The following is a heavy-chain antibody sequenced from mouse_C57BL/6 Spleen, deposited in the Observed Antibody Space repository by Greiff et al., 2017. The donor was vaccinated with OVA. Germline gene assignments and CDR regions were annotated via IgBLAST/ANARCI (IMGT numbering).Heavy chain of an antibody. V-gene: IGHV1-55*01. Sequence: VQLQQPGAELVKPGASVKMSCKASGYTFTSYWITWVKQRPGQGLEWIGDIYPGSGSTNYNEKFKSKATLTVDTSSSTAYMQLSSLTSEDSAVYYCARSPYYYGSKGDYWGQGTTLTVSS. J-gene: IGHJ2*01. CDR2: IYPGSGST. CDR3: ARSPYYYGSKGDY. CDR1: GYTFTSYW. D-gene: IGHD1-1*01.